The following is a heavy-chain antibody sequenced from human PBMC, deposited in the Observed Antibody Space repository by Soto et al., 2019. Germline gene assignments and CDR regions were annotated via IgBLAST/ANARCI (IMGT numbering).Heavy chain of an antibody. CDR1: GGTFSNYA. CDR3: ARGLVVPAGIRHHYYGMDV. Sequence: QVQLVQSGAEVTKPGSSVKVSCKASGGTFSNYAISWVRQAPGQGLEWMGGIIPIFNAANYAQKFQGRVTNTADKSTSTAYKALSSLRSEDTAVYYCARGLVVPAGIRHHYYGMDVWGQGTTVTVSS. CDR2: IIPIFNAA. J-gene: IGHJ6*02. D-gene: IGHD2-2*01. V-gene: IGHV1-69*06.